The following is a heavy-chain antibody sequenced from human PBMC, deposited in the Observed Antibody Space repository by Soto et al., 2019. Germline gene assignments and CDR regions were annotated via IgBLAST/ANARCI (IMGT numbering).Heavy chain of an antibody. CDR3: TTQGDCGGDCYPDYYGMDV. Sequence: GGSLRLSCAASGFTFSNAWMSWVRQAPGKGLEWVGRIKSKTDGGTTDYAAPVKGRFTISRDDSKNTLYLQMNGLKTKDTAVYYCTTQGDCGGDCYPDYYGMDVWGQGTTVTVSS. V-gene: IGHV3-15*01. CDR1: GFTFSNAW. CDR2: IKSKTDGGTT. D-gene: IGHD2-21*02. J-gene: IGHJ6*02.